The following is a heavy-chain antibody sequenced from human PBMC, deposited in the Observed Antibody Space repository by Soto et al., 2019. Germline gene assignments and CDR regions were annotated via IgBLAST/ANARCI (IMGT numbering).Heavy chain of an antibody. CDR1: GDSISNCS. V-gene: IGHV4-59*01. Sequence: SETLSLPCTVSGDSISNCSWCWLRQPPGKGLEWIGYISYSGSNYNPSLKSRVTISVDTSKNQFSLRLSSVTAADTAVYYCARVTPGDVDAYDICGQGTMVT. CDR3: ARVTPGDVDAYDI. J-gene: IGHJ3*02. D-gene: IGHD4-17*01. CDR2: ISYSGS.